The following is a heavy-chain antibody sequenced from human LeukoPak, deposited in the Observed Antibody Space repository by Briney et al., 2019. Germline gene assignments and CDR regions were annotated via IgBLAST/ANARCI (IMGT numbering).Heavy chain of an antibody. J-gene: IGHJ3*02. CDR3: ARSRDGYNRGAFDI. CDR1: GGSISSGDYY. Sequence: SETLSLTCTVSGGSISSGDYYWSWIRQPPGKGLEWIGYIYYSGSTYYNPPLKSRVTISVDTSKNQFSLKLSSVTAADTAVYYCARSRDGYNRGAFDIWGQGTMVTVSS. D-gene: IGHD5-24*01. V-gene: IGHV4-30-4*08. CDR2: IYYSGST.